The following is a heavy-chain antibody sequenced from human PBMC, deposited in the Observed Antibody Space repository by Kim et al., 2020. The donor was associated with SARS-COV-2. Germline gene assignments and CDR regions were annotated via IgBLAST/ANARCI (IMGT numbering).Heavy chain of an antibody. CDR3: ARDTVNYYDSSGRNWFDP. Sequence: ASVKVSCKASGYTFTSYAMNWVRQAPGQGLEWMGWINTNTGNPTYAQGFTGRFVFSLDTSVSTAYLQISSLKAEDTAVYYCARDTVNYYDSSGRNWFDPWGQGTLVTVSS. J-gene: IGHJ5*02. V-gene: IGHV7-4-1*02. CDR2: INTNTGNP. CDR1: GYTFTSYA. D-gene: IGHD3-22*01.